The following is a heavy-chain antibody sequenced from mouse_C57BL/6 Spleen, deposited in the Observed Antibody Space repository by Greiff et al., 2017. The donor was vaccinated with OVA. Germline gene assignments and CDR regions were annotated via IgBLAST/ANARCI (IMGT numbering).Heavy chain of an antibody. Sequence: EVHLVESGGDLVKPGGSLKLSCAASGFTFSSYGMSWVRQTPDKRLEWVATISSGGSYTYYPDSVKGRFTISRDNAKNTLYLQMSSLKSEDTAMYYCACSRTGSFDYWGQGTMVTVSA. D-gene: IGHD4-1*01. CDR1: GFTFSSYG. CDR2: ISSGGSYT. CDR3: ACSRTGSFDY. V-gene: IGHV5-6*01. J-gene: IGHJ3*01.